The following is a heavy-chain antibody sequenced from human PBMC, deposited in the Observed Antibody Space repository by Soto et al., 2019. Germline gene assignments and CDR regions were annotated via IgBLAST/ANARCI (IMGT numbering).Heavy chain of an antibody. D-gene: IGHD3-22*01. CDR2: IYTSGST. CDR1: GGSISSYY. Sequence: SETLSLTCTVPGGSISSYYWSWIRQPAGKGPEWIGRIYTSGSTNYNPSLKSRVTMSVDTSKNQFSLKLSSVTAADTAVYYCARDNYDSSDFYYYGMDVWGQGTTGTV. J-gene: IGHJ6*02. V-gene: IGHV4-4*07. CDR3: ARDNYDSSDFYYYGMDV.